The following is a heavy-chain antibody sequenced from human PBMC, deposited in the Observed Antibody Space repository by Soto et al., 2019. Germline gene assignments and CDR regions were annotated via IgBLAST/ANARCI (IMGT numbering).Heavy chain of an antibody. D-gene: IGHD3-3*01. V-gene: IGHV1-18*01. J-gene: IGHJ4*02. CDR2: ISGYNGHT. Sequence: ASVKVSCKASGYTFTSYGISWVRQAPGQGLEWMGWISGYNGHTNYAQSLQGRVTMTTDTSTSTVYMELKSLRSDDTAIYYCARDGGYYSDYWGPGTLVTVS. CDR3: ARDGGYYSDY. CDR1: GYTFTSYG.